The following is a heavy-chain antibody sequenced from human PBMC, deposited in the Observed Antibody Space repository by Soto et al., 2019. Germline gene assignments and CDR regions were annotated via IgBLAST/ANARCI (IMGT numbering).Heavy chain of an antibody. D-gene: IGHD6-19*01. V-gene: IGHV3-23*01. J-gene: IGHJ5*02. CDR3: AKPPYCSGWLWRGPFLP. Sequence: GGSLRLSCAASGFTFSIYAMSWFRQAPGKGLEWVSAISGSGGSTYYADSVKGRFTISRDNSKNTLYLQMNSLRAEDTAVYYCAKPPYCSGWLWRGPFLPSGPARLVTVFS. CDR2: ISGSGGST. CDR1: GFTFSIYA.